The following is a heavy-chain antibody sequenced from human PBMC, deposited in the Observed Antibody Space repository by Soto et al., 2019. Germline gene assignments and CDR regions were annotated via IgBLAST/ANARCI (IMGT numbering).Heavy chain of an antibody. Sequence: TGGSLRLSCAASGFTFDDYAMHWVRQAPGKGLEWVSGISWNSGSIGYADSVKGRFTISRDNAKNSLYLQMNSLRAEDTALYYCAKDTGSSWLFDYWGQGT. CDR1: GFTFDDYA. CDR3: AKDTGSSWLFDY. V-gene: IGHV3-9*01. CDR2: ISWNSGSI. D-gene: IGHD6-13*01. J-gene: IGHJ4*02.